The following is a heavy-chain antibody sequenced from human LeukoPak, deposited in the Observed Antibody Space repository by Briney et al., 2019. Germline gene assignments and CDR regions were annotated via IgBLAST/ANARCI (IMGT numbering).Heavy chain of an antibody. Sequence: PSETLSLTCTVSGGSISSYYWSWIRQPPGKGLEWIGYIYYSGSTNYNPSLKSRVTISVDTSKNQFSLKLSSVTAADTAVYYCARDGYYYDSSGYLFAALPYAFGIWGQGTMVTVSS. CDR3: ARDGYYYDSSGYLFAALPYAFGI. J-gene: IGHJ3*02. V-gene: IGHV4-59*01. CDR1: GGSISSYY. CDR2: IYYSGST. D-gene: IGHD3-22*01.